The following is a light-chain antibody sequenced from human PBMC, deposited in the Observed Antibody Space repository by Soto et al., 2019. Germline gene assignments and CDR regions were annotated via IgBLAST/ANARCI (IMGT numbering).Light chain of an antibody. J-gene: IGLJ1*01. Sequence: QSVLTQPASVSGSPGQSITISCTGTSSDVGGYKYVSWYQQHPGKAPKLMIYEVSNRPSGGSNRFSGSKSCNTASLTITGLQAEDEADYYCGSYTKSSSTLDVFGTGTKVTVL. CDR1: SSDVGGYKY. CDR3: GSYTKSSSTLDV. CDR2: EVS. V-gene: IGLV2-14*01.